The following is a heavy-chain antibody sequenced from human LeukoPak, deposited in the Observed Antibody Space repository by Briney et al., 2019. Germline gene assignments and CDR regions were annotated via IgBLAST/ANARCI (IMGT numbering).Heavy chain of an antibody. CDR1: GFTFSSYG. Sequence: PGGSLRLSCVASGFTFSSYGMHWVRQAPGKGLEWVAFIQYDGSNKYFADSVKGRFAISRDNSKKTLYLQMNSLRAEDTAVYYCAKDPDCWGQGTLVTVSS. CDR2: IQYDGSNK. J-gene: IGHJ4*02. CDR3: AKDPDC. V-gene: IGHV3-30*02.